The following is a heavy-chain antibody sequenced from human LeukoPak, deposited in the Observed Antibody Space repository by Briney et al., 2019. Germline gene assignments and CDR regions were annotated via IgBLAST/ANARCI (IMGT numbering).Heavy chain of an antibody. V-gene: IGHV1-69*01. CDR2: IIPIFGTA. J-gene: IGHJ6*02. CDR1: GGTFSSYA. Sequence: ASVKVSCEASGGTFSSYAISWVRQAPGQGLEWMGGIIPIFGTANYAQKFQGRVTITADESTSTAYMELSSLRSEDTAVYYCARVAVVITDYYGMDVWGQGTTVTVSS. D-gene: IGHD3-22*01. CDR3: ARVAVVITDYYGMDV.